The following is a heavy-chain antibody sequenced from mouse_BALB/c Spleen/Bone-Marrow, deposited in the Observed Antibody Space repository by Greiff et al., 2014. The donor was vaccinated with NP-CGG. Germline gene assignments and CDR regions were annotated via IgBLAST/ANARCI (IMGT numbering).Heavy chain of an antibody. Sequence: VQLQQSGAELVKPGASVKLSCTASGFNIKDTYMHWVKQRPEQGLEWIGSIDPANGNTKYVPTFQGKATITADTSSNTAYLQLSSLTSEDTAVYYCASSGNYEGGAMDYWGQGISVTVSS. V-gene: IGHV14-3*02. CDR1: GFNIKDTY. CDR2: IDPANGNT. D-gene: IGHD2-1*01. J-gene: IGHJ4*01. CDR3: ASSGNYEGGAMDY.